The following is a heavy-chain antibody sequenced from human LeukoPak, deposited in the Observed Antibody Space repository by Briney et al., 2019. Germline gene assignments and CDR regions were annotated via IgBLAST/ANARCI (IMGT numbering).Heavy chain of an antibody. CDR2: IKEDGSGK. CDR1: GFTFSTYW. CDR3: ATRRRIDY. J-gene: IGHJ4*02. V-gene: IGHV3-7*05. Sequence: TGGSLRLSCAASGFTFSTYWMSWVREAPGKGLGWVANIKEDGSGKYYVDSVKGRFTISRDNAKNSLYLQMNSLRAEDTAVYYCATRRRIDYWGQGTLVTVSS.